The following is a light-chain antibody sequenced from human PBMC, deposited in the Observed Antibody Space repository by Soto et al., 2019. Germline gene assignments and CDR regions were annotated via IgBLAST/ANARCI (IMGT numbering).Light chain of an antibody. V-gene: IGKV3-20*01. CDR3: QQYGSSPIT. Sequence: EIVLTQSPGTLSLSPGERATLSCRASRSFASSYLAWYQHKPGQAPRLLIYGASTRATGIPDRFSGSGSGTDFTLTISRLEPEDFAVYYCQQYGSSPITFGQGTRLEIK. CDR1: RSFASSY. CDR2: GAS. J-gene: IGKJ5*01.